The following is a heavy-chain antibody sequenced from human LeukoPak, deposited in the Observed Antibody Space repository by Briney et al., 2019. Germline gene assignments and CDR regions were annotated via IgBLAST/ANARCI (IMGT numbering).Heavy chain of an antibody. D-gene: IGHD3-22*01. Sequence: SETLSLTCAVYGGSFSGYYWSWIRQPPGKGLEWIGEINHSGSTNYNPSLKSRVTISVDTSKNQFSLKLSSVTAADTAVYYCARAPTYYYDSSGYHFDYWGQETLVTVSS. J-gene: IGHJ4*02. CDR1: GGSFSGYY. CDR3: ARAPTYYYDSSGYHFDY. V-gene: IGHV4-34*01. CDR2: INHSGST.